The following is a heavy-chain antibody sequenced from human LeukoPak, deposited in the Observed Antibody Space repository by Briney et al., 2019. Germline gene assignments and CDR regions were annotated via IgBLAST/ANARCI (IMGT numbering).Heavy chain of an antibody. CDR1: GFPFSAPS. V-gene: IGHV3-48*01. CDR2: ISDISDTLI. J-gene: IGHJ4*02. CDR3: ARWACSSTSCYNGY. Sequence: GGSLRLSCIASGFPFSAPSMSWVRQAPGKGLEWVSYISDISDTLIKYADCVKGRFTISRDNSKNTLYLQMNSLRAEDTAVYYCARWACSSTSCYNGYWGQGTLVTVSS. D-gene: IGHD2-2*02.